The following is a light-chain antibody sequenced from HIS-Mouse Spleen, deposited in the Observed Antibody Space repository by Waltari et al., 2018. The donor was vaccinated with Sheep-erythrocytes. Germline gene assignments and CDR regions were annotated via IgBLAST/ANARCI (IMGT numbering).Light chain of an antibody. J-gene: IGKJ5*01. CDR1: QVISSW. Sequence: DVQMTQSPSSVDASVGDRVTITWRASQVISSWLAWYQQKPGKAPKLLIYAASCLQSGAPSPFTGRVCATDFTLTISRLQPEDYETYHCQQANSSPITLGQATRLDIK. V-gene: IGKV1-12*01. CDR2: AAS. CDR3: QQANSSPIT.